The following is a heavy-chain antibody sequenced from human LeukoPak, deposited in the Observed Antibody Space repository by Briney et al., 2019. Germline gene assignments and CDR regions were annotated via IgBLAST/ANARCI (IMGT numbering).Heavy chain of an antibody. CDR2: IDPERGDT. J-gene: IGHJ3*02. CDR3: ARDVPGYSTRFDI. Sequence: EASVKVSCKASEYTFTAYYVHWVRQAPGQGLEWMGWIDPERGDTNYAQKVQGRVTLTRDTCFSTAYMELSSLTADDTAMYYCARDVPGYSTRFDIWGQGTMASVSS. V-gene: IGHV1-2*02. CDR1: EYTFTAYY. D-gene: IGHD5-12*01.